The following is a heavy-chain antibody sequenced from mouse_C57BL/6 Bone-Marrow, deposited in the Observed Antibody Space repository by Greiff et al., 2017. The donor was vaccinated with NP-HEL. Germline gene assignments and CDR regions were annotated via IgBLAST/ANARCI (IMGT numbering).Heavy chain of an antibody. CDR1: GFTFSDYY. CDR2: ISNGGGST. V-gene: IGHV5-12*01. CDR3: ARHGGTY. Sequence: EVKVEESGGGLVQPGGSLKLSCAASGFTFSDYYMYWVRQTPEKRLEWVAYISNGGGSTYYPDTVKGRFTISRDNAKNTLYLQMSRLKSEDTAMYYCARHGGTYWGQGTLVTVSA. J-gene: IGHJ3*01.